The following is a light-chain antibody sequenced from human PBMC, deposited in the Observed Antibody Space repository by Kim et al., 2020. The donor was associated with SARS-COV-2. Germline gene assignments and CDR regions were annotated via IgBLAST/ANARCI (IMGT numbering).Light chain of an antibody. CDR2: GVS. CDR3: CSYAGSYTYV. Sequence: SGAIAGTGTSGDVGGYNDVYWYRQHPGKAPRLMIYGVSYRPSGVPDRFSGSKTGNTASLTISGLQPEDEADYYCCSYAGSYTYVFATGTKVTVL. CDR1: SGDVGGYND. V-gene: IGLV2-11*01. J-gene: IGLJ1*01.